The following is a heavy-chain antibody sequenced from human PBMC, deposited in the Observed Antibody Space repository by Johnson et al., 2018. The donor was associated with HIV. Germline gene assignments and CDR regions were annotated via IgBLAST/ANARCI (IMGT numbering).Heavy chain of an antibody. CDR2: ISYDGSNQ. CDR1: GFTFSSHA. V-gene: IGHV3-30*04. J-gene: IGHJ3*02. Sequence: QVQLVESGGGLVQPGGSLKLSCAASGFTFSSHAMHWVRQAPGKGLEWVAVISYDGSNQYYAHSVKGRFTISRDNSKNTLYLQRDSLRTEDTAVYYCARDVGAFDIWGQGTMVTVSS. CDR3: ARDVGAFDI.